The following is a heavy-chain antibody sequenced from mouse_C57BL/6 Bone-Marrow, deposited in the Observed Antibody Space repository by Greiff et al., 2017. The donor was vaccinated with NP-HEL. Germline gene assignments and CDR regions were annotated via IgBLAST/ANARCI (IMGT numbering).Heavy chain of an antibody. J-gene: IGHJ1*03. CDR1: GYAFSSSW. D-gene: IGHD1-1*02. Sequence: QVQLKQSGPELVKPGASVKISCKASGYAFSSSWMNWVKQRPGKGLEWIGRIYPGDGDTNYNGKFKGKATLTADKSSSTAYMQLSSLTSADSAVYVCAREGVGYWYFDVWGTGTTVTVSA. CDR2: IYPGDGDT. V-gene: IGHV1-82*01. CDR3: AREGVGYWYFDV.